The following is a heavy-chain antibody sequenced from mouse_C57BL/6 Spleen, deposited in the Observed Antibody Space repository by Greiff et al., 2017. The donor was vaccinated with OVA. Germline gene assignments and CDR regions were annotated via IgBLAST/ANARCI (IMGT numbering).Heavy chain of an antibody. J-gene: IGHJ1*03. V-gene: IGHV5-17*01. D-gene: IGHD1-1*01. CDR2: ISSGSSTI. CDR3: ASRYYYGSSYNWYFDV. CDR1: GFTFSDYG. Sequence: EVQLVESGGGLVKPGGSLKLSCAASGFTFSDYGMHWVRQAPEKGLEWVAYISSGSSTIYYADTVKGRFTISRDNAKNTLFLQMTSLRSEDTAMYYCASRYYYGSSYNWYFDVWGTGTTVTVSS.